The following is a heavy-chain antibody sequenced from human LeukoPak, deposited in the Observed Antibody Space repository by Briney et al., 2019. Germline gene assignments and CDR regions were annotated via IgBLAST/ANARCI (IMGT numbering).Heavy chain of an antibody. CDR3: ARDSVNLGIAAAGNDY. CDR2: IIPIFGTA. CDR1: GGTFSSYA. D-gene: IGHD6-13*01. Sequence: SVKVSCKASGGTFSSYAISWVRQAPGQGLEGMGGIIPIFGTANYAQKFQGRVTITTDESTSTAYMELSSLRSEDTAVYYCARDSVNLGIAAAGNDYWGQGTLVTVSS. J-gene: IGHJ4*02. V-gene: IGHV1-69*05.